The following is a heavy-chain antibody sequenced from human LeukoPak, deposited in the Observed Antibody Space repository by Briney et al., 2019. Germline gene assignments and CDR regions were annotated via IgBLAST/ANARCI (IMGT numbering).Heavy chain of an antibody. V-gene: IGHV3-33*01. D-gene: IGHD1-26*01. CDR1: GFTFSSYG. CDR2: IWYDGSNK. J-gene: IGHJ3*02. Sequence: TGGSLRLSCAASGFTFSSYGMHWVRQAPGKGLEWVAVIWYDGSNKYYADSVKGRFTISRDNSKNTLYLQMNSLRAEDTAVYYCARGSTIPSAADAFDIWGQGTMVTVSS. CDR3: ARGSTIPSAADAFDI.